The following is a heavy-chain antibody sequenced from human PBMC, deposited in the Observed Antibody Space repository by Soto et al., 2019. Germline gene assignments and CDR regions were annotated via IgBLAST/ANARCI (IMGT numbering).Heavy chain of an antibody. CDR3: VIDDDFEPNALDM. V-gene: IGHV3-33*01. CDR1: GFTFSNYG. CDR2: ILDNGSQQ. J-gene: IGHJ3*02. Sequence: QMQLVESGGGVVQPGRSLRLSCAASGFTFSNYGMHWVRQAPGKGLEWVSLILDNGSQQFYKESVKGRFTISRDNSRNTLYLQMNSMIDDDTALYYCVIDDDFEPNALDMWGQGTMVSVSS. D-gene: IGHD3-3*01.